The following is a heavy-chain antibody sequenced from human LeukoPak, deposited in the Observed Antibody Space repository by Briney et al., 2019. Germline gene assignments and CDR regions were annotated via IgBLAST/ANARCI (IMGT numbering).Heavy chain of an antibody. CDR2: IQTSGRV. V-gene: IGHV4-61*02. J-gene: IGHJ4*02. D-gene: IGHD4-17*01. CDR1: GGSVTSGPNY. CDR3: ARDRGNGDYGDHFDS. Sequence: SETLSLTCSVPGGSVTSGPNYWNWIRRPAGKGLEWIGRIQTSGRVNYNPSLKSRVTVYLDTPKNLVSLQLTSVTAADTAVYYCARDRGNGDYGDHFDSWGQGTQVTVSS.